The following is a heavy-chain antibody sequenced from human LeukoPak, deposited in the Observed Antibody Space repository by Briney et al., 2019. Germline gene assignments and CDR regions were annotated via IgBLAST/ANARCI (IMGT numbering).Heavy chain of an antibody. CDR2: INHSGST. V-gene: IGHV4-34*01. CDR1: GGSFSGYY. J-gene: IGHJ4*02. CDR3: ARGDYYYSSGYYYYY. Sequence: TETLSLTCAVYGGSFSGYYWSWIRQPPGKGLEWIGAINHSGSTNYKPSIKGRVTISVDTSKNQCSLKLSSVTVADTAVYYCARGDYYYSSGYYYYYWGQGTLVTVSS. D-gene: IGHD3-22*01.